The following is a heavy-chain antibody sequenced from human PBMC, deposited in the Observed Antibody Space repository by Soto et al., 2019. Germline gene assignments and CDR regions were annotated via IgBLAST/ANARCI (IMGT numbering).Heavy chain of an antibody. D-gene: IGHD3-22*01. V-gene: IGHV3-30*18. CDR1: GFTFSSYG. CDR2: ISYDGSNK. CDR3: AKDLYYYDSSGYYPDY. Sequence: GGSLRLSCAASGFTFSSYGMHWVRQAPGKGLEWVAVISYDGSNKYYADSVKGRFTISRDNSKNTLYLQMNSLRAGDTAVYYCAKDLYYYDSSGYYPDYWGQGTLVTVSS. J-gene: IGHJ4*02.